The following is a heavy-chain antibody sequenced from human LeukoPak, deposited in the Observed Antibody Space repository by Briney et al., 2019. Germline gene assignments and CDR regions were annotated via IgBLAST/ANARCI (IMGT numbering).Heavy chain of an antibody. D-gene: IGHD3-3*01. CDR2: IKSKTDGGTT. V-gene: IGHV3-15*01. CDR3: TTGYDFWSGYYTYFDY. CDR1: GFTFTNNF. Sequence: PGGSLRLSCAASGFTFTNNFMSWVRQVPGKGLEWVGRIKSKTDGGTTDYAAPVKGRFTISRDDSKNTLYLQMNSLKTEDTAVYYCTTGYDFWSGYYTYFDYWGQGTLVTVSS. J-gene: IGHJ4*02.